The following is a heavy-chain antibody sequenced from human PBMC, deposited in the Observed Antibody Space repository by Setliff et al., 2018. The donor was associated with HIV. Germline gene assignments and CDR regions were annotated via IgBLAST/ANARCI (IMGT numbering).Heavy chain of an antibody. CDR3: ARRGYSYGLFDY. Sequence: SETLSLTCTVSGGSISSSSYXWGWIRQPPGKGLEWIGSIYYSGSTYYNPSLKSRVTISVDTSKNQFSLKLSSVTAADTAVYYCARRGYSYGLFDYWGQGTLVTVSS. V-gene: IGHV4-39*01. CDR1: GGSISSSSYX. J-gene: IGHJ4*02. D-gene: IGHD5-18*01. CDR2: IYYSGST.